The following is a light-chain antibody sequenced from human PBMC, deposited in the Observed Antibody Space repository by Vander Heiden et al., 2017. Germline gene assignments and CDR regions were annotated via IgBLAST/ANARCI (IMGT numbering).Light chain of an antibody. Sequence: QSVRTQPPSASGSPGHRVTLSCPGSSSIIRRNPVYWYQQLPGIAPKLLTHGSDQRPSGVPARLSGSKSRTSASLAISGLRSDDEGDYYCAVWDDVLSGAVFGGGTKLTVL. CDR2: GSD. V-gene: IGLV1-47*01. CDR1: SSIIRRNP. J-gene: IGLJ2*01. CDR3: AVWDDVLSGAV.